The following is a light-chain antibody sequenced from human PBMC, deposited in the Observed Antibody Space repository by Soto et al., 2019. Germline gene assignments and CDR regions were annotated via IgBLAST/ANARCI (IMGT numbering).Light chain of an antibody. CDR3: CSYTSSTNYV. CDR1: SSDISIYNY. CDR2: EVS. Sequence: QSALTQPASVSESPGQSITISCTGTSSDISIYNYVSWYQQHPGKAPKLIIYEVSNRPSGVSNRFSGAKSGNTASLTISGLQVEDEADYYCCSYTSSTNYVFGAGTKVTV. V-gene: IGLV2-14*01. J-gene: IGLJ1*01.